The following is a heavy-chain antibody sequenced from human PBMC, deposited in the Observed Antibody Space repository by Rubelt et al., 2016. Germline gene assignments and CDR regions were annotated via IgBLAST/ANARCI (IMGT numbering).Heavy chain of an antibody. CDR2: VNLGGST. CDR1: GGSISSSDW. D-gene: IGHD4-17*01. CDR3: ATKMPDDVDYAVTGYDLDV. Sequence: QVQLQESGPGLVKPSQTLSLTCTVSGGSISSSDWWSWVRQPPGKGLEWIGDVNLGGSTKYNPSLKSRVTVSVDQPTNQITLKGNYGTAADTAVYYCATKMPDDVDYAVTGYDLDVWGKGATVTVSS. J-gene: IGHJ6*04. V-gene: IGHV4-4*02.